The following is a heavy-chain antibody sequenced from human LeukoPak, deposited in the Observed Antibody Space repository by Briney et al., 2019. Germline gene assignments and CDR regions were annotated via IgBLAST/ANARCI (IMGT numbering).Heavy chain of an antibody. CDR2: TSYDGSNR. CDR3: ARAPPTIPHSFDR. Sequence: GRSLKLSCTASGFTFSSYAMHWVRQAPGKGLEWVALTSYDGSNRYYADSVKGRFNISRDNSNNTLYLQMNSLTTEDTAVYYCARAPPTIPHSFDRWGQGTLVTVSS. J-gene: IGHJ5*02. V-gene: IGHV3-30-3*01. D-gene: IGHD1-14*01. CDR1: GFTFSSYA.